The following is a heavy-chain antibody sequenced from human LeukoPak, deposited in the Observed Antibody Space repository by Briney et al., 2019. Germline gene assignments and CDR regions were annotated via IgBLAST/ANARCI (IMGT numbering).Heavy chain of an antibody. J-gene: IGHJ4*02. D-gene: IGHD3-22*01. CDR2: INHSGST. V-gene: IGHV4-34*01. CDR1: GGSFSGYY. CDR3: ARSITMIVVVIKGKATYFDY. Sequence: SETLSLTCAAYGGSFSGYYWSWIRQPPGKGLEWIGEINHSGSTNYNPSLKSRVTISVDTSKNQFSLKLSSVTAADTAVYYCARSITMIVVVIKGKATYFDYWGQGTLVTVSS.